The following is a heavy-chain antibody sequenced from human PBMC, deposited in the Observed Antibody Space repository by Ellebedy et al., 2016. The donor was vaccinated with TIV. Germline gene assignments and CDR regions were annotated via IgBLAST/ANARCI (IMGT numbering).Heavy chain of an antibody. D-gene: IGHD2/OR15-2a*01. V-gene: IGHV3-66*01. CDR1: GSSVNTDY. CDR2: LYGDDRA. Sequence: PGGSLRLSCAVPGSSVNTDYMSWVRQAPGKGPEWVSFLYGDDRAFYSDAVEGRFFISRDNSQNMLYLQMNSLGVEDTAVYFCARDVRPNIGNFWGQGTLVTVSS. J-gene: IGHJ4*02. CDR3: ARDVRPNIGNF.